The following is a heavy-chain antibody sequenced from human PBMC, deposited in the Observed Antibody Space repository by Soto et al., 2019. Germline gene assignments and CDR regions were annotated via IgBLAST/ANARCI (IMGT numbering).Heavy chain of an antibody. CDR3: ARLHYDFWSGYFYYMDV. V-gene: IGHV4-39*01. Sequence: SETLSLTCTVSGGSISSSSYYWGWIRQPPGKGLEWIGSIDYSGSTYYNPSLKSRVTISVVTSKNQFSLKLSSVTAADTAVYYCARLHYDFWSGYFYYMDVWGKGTTVTVSS. CDR1: GGSISSSSYY. CDR2: IDYSGST. J-gene: IGHJ6*03. D-gene: IGHD3-3*01.